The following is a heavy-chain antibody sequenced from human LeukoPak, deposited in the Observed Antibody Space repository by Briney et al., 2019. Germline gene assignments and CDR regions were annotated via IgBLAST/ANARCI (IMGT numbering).Heavy chain of an antibody. CDR1: GGTFSSYA. D-gene: IGHD3-9*01. CDR2: IIPIFGTA. V-gene: IGHV1-69*05. CDR3: ARAYNERYDILTGYYDAFDY. Sequence: SVKVSCKASGGTFSSYAISWVRQAPGQGLEWMGGIIPIFGTANYAQKFQGRVTMTRDTSTSTVYMELSSLRSEDTAVYYCARAYNERYDILTGYYDAFDYWGQGTLVTVSS. J-gene: IGHJ4*02.